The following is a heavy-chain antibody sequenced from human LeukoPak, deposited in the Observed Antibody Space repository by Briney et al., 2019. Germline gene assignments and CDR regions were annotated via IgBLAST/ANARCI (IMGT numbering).Heavy chain of an antibody. J-gene: IGHJ4*02. CDR2: ISAYNGNT. V-gene: IGHV1-18*01. D-gene: IGHD3-22*01. CDR3: ARAKDSSGYYLLYYFDY. CDR1: GYTFTSYG. Sequence: GASVKVSCKASGYTFTSYGISWVRQAPGQGLEWMGWISAYNGNTNYAQKLQGRVTMTTDTSTSTAYMELRSLRSDDTAVYYCARAKDSSGYYLLYYFDYWGQGTLLTVSS.